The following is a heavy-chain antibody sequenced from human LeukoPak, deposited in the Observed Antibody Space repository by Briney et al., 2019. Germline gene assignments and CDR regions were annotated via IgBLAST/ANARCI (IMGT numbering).Heavy chain of an antibody. CDR1: GFIFSNSG. J-gene: IGHJ4*02. CDR2: IYTDGSTK. D-gene: IGHD3-10*01. V-gene: IGHV3-33*01. Sequence: GGSLRLSCAASGFIFSNSGMHWVRQAPGKGLEWVTVIYTDGSTKYYADSVKGRFTISRDNSQNTLYLQMNSLRAEDTAVYYCARNSGGRRYYFTEWGQGTLVTVSS. CDR3: ARNSGGRRYYFTE.